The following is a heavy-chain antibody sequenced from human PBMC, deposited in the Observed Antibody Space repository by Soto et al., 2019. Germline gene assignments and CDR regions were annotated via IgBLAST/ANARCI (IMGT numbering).Heavy chain of an antibody. CDR2: IYRSGST. D-gene: IGHD2-15*01. Sequence: SETLSLTCAVSNGSISSPNWWSWVRQPPGKGLEWIGEIYRSGSTNYNPSLKSRVTISLDKSKNQVSLKLNSVTAADTAVYYCATRLGFCSGGSCYWGYWFDPWGQGILVTVSS. V-gene: IGHV4-4*02. J-gene: IGHJ5*02. CDR3: ATRLGFCSGGSCYWGYWFDP. CDR1: NGSISSPNW.